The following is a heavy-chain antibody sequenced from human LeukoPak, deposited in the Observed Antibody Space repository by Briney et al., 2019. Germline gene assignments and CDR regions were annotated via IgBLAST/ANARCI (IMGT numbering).Heavy chain of an antibody. CDR2: ISSSSSYI. CDR1: GFIFSTYN. D-gene: IGHD3-16*01. CDR3: ATSPFRGTFHS. Sequence: KPGGSLRLSCAASGFIFSTYNMNWVRQAPGKGLEWVSSISSSSSYIYYADSVKGRFTISRDNAKNSLYLQMNSLRAEDTAVYFCATSPFRGTFHSWGQGTLVTVSS. V-gene: IGHV3-21*01. J-gene: IGHJ4*02.